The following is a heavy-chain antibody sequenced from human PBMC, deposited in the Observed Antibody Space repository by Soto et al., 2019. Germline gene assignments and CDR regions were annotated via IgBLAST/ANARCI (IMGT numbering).Heavy chain of an antibody. CDR1: GGSISSSNW. CDR2: IYHSGST. CDR3: ARDNYGSGSYYSSYYYYGMDV. J-gene: IGHJ6*02. D-gene: IGHD3-10*01. Sequence: SETLSLTCAVSGGSISSSNWWSWVRQPPGKGLEWIGEIYHSGSTNYNPSLKSRVTISVDKSKNQFSLKLSSVTAADTAVYYCARDNYGSGSYYSSYYYYGMDVWGQGTTVT. V-gene: IGHV4-4*02.